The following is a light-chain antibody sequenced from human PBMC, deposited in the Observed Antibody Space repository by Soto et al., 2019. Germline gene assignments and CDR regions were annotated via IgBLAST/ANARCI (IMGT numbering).Light chain of an antibody. CDR3: QQYNNWPWT. V-gene: IGKV3-15*01. CDR1: QSFSSN. Sequence: EIVMTQSQATLSVSPGERATLSCRASQSFSSNLAWYQQKPGQAPRLIIYGASTRATGIPARFSGSGSGTKFNRAMSSLQSGDFAVYYCQQYNNWPWTFGQGTKGESK. CDR2: GAS. J-gene: IGKJ1*01.